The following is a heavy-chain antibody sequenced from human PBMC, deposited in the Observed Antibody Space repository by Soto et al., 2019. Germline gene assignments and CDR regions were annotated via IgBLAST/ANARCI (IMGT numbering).Heavy chain of an antibody. CDR2: IKPTGGST. Sequence: EVQLLESWGGLVQHGGSLRLSCEASGFMFSNYSLSWVRQAPGMGLEWVSSIKPTGGSTYYADSVNGRFTISRNNYKNTLYLHMDGLRPDDTAIYFCVNSPLATTGGIGYLQRWGRGTVVTVSS. D-gene: IGHD2-15*01. CDR1: GFMFSNYS. V-gene: IGHV3-23*01. CDR3: VNSPLATTGGIGYLQR. J-gene: IGHJ1*01.